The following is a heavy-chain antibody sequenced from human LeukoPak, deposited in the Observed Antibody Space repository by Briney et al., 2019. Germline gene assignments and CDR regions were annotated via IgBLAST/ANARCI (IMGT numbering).Heavy chain of an antibody. CDR1: GFTFGDYL. CDR3: SRGSGWLSVY. J-gene: IGHJ4*02. D-gene: IGHD6-19*01. Sequence: GRSLRLSCTASGFTFGDYLMSWFRQAPGKGLEWIGFISGGTTEYAASVKGRFTISRDDSTSIAYLQMNSLTTEDTAVYYCSRGSGWLSVYWGQGTLVTVSS. V-gene: IGHV3-49*03. CDR2: ISGGTT.